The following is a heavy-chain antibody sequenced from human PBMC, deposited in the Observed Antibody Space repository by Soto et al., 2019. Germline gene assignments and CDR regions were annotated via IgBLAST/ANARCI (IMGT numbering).Heavy chain of an antibody. V-gene: IGHV1-69*12. CDR1: GGTFSSYA. D-gene: IGHD3-16*01. CDR3: ARGQTGGGWGYYFHY. J-gene: IGHJ4*02. CDR2: IIPIFGTA. Sequence: QVQLVQSGAEVKKPGSSVKVSCKASGGTFSSYAIDWVRQAPGQGLEWMGGIIPIFGTADYAQKFQGRVTITAYEATSTAYMELSSLSSEDTAVYYWARGQTGGGWGYYFHYGGQGTLVTVSS.